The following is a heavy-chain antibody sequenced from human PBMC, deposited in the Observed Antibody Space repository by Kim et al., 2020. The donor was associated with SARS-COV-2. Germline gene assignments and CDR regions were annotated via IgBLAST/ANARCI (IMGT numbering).Heavy chain of an antibody. J-gene: IGHJ4*02. V-gene: IGHV1-46*01. Sequence: QKCQGRVTMTRDTSTSTVYMELSSLRSEDTAVYYCARGGVAKILYYFDYWGQGSLVTVSS. CDR3: ARGGVAKILYYFDY. D-gene: IGHD5-12*01.